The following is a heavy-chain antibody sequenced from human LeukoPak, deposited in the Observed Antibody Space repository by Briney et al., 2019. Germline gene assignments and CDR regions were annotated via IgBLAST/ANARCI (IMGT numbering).Heavy chain of an antibody. J-gene: IGHJ4*02. Sequence: GGSLRLSCAASGFTFSSYSMNWVRQAPGKGLEWVSSISSSSSSYIYYADSVKGRFTISRDNAKNSLYLQMNSLRAEDTAVYYCAGNYYDSSGYYFFDYWGQGTLVTVSS. CDR1: GFTFSSYS. CDR2: ISSSSSSYI. D-gene: IGHD3-22*01. CDR3: AGNYYDSSGYYFFDY. V-gene: IGHV3-21*01.